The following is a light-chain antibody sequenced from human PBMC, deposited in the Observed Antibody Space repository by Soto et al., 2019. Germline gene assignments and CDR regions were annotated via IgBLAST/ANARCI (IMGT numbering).Light chain of an antibody. CDR1: QFIDSN. Sequence: EIVMTQSPATLSVSPGDRATLSCRASQFIDSNLAWYQQKPGQAPRLLIYGASTRATGFPARFSGSGSGTEFTLTISSLQSEDFAVYYCQQFNNWPHTFGQGTRLEIK. J-gene: IGKJ2*01. V-gene: IGKV3-15*01. CDR2: GAS. CDR3: QQFNNWPHT.